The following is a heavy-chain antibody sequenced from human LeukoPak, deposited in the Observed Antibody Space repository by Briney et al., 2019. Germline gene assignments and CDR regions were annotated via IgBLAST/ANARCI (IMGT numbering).Heavy chain of an antibody. V-gene: IGHV3-23*01. D-gene: IGHD3-10*01. CDR1: GFTLSSYG. CDR2: IGGRDGST. CDR3: AKGHYYGSGSLDY. J-gene: IGHJ4*02. Sequence: RAGGSLRLSCAASGFTLSSYGMSWVRQAPGKGLEWVSAIGGRDGSTYYADSVKGRFTISRDNSKNTLYVQMNSLRAEDTAVYYCAKGHYYGSGSLDYWGQGTLVTVSS.